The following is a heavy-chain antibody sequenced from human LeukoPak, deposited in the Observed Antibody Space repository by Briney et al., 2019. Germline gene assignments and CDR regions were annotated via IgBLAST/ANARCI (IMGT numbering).Heavy chain of an antibody. CDR2: ISSSSSTI. J-gene: IGHJ4*02. CDR3: ARHSRTYYNGSGRSIDY. V-gene: IGHV3-48*01. D-gene: IGHD3-10*01. CDR1: GLTFSSYS. Sequence: PGGSLRLSCAASGLTFSSYSMNWVRQAPGKGLEWVSYISSSSSTIYYADSGKGRFTTSTDNAKNSLYLQMNSLRAEDTSMYYCARHSRTYYNGSGRSIDYWGQGTLVIVS.